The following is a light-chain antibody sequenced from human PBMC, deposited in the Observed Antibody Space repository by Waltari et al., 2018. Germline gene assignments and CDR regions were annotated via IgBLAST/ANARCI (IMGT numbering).Light chain of an antibody. V-gene: IGKV3D-15*03. CDR1: QSVGNY. J-gene: IGKJ1*01. CDR3: QQYNDLLPT. CDR2: SVF. Sequence: EIVMTQSPATLSLSPGETATLSCRASQSVGNYLAWYHQKPGQAPKLLVHSVFFRATGIPYRFSGSGSGTDFTLTINILEPEDVGVYHCQQYNDLLPTFGQGTKVEIK.